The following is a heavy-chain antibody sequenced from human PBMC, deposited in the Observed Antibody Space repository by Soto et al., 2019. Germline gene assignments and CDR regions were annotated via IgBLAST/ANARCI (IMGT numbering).Heavy chain of an antibody. CDR2: ISLYSDGT. Sequence: QVQLVQSGGEVKRPGASVKVSCKTSGYTFSNYGITWVRQAPGQPLEWLGGISLYSDGTNYAQKFQGRVSMTTDTSTATGYMELRSLRSDDTAVYYCARVVPGAEAWFGPWGQGTLVTVSS. V-gene: IGHV1-18*01. CDR1: GYTFSNYG. CDR3: ARVVPGAEAWFGP. D-gene: IGHD2-2*01. J-gene: IGHJ5*02.